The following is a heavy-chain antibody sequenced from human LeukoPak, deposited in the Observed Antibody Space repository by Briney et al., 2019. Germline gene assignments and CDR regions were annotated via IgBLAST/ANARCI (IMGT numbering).Heavy chain of an antibody. CDR2: IYPGDSGP. D-gene: IGHD1-26*01. CDR3: GMSGDRVPLQDDVFDV. V-gene: IGHV5-51*01. J-gene: IGHJ3*01. CDR1: GYSFISYR. Sequence: GESLKISCKVSGYSFISYRIGWVRQMPGKGLEWMGVIYPGDSGPTYTPSFQGQVTISVDKSISTAYLQWSSLQASDTAMYYCGMSGDRVPLQDDVFDVWGQGTMVTVST.